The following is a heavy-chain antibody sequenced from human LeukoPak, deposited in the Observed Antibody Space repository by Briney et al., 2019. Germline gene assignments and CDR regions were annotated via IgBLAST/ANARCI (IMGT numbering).Heavy chain of an antibody. J-gene: IGHJ3*02. CDR1: GYSFTDYW. CDR3: ARHSYYYGSGGDASDI. Sequence: GESLKISCQGSGYSFTDYWIAWVRQMPGKGLEWMGIIYPGDSGTRNSPSFQGQVSMSADKSISTAYLQRTSLKASDTAMYYCARHSYYYGSGGDASDIWGQGTMVTVSS. D-gene: IGHD3-10*01. V-gene: IGHV5-51*01. CDR2: IYPGDSGT.